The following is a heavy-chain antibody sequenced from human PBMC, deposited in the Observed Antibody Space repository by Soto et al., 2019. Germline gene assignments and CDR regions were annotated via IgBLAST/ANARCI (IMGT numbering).Heavy chain of an antibody. Sequence: GGSLRLSCAASGFTFSSYDMHWVRQATGKGLEWVSAIGTAGDTYYPGSVKGRFTISRENAKNSLYLQMNSLRAEDTAVYYCARDRGVIITPQSSYYYYYGMDVWGQGTKVTVSS. D-gene: IGHD3-10*01. CDR3: ARDRGVIITPQSSYYYYYGMDV. J-gene: IGHJ6*02. CDR2: IGTAGDT. V-gene: IGHV3-13*01. CDR1: GFTFSSYD.